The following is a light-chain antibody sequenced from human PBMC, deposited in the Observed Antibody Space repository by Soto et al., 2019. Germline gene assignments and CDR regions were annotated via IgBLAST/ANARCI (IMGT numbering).Light chain of an antibody. V-gene: IGLV2-11*01. CDR3: CSYAGNYVV. J-gene: IGLJ2*01. Sequence: QSALTQPSSVSGSPGQSVTISCIGTNSDVGGYNFVSWYQQYPGKAPRLMIYDVSERPSGVPDRFSGSKSGNTASLTISGLQAEDEADYYCCSYAGNYVVFGGGTKLTVL. CDR2: DVS. CDR1: NSDVGGYNF.